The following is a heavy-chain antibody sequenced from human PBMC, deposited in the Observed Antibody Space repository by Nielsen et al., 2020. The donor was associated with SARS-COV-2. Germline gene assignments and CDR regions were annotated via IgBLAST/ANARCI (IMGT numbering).Heavy chain of an antibody. J-gene: IGHJ6*02. Sequence: SVKVSCKASGGTFSSYAISWVRQAPGQGLEWMGRIIPILGIANYAQKFQGRVTITADKSTSTAYMELSSLRSEDTAVYYCARVHDYDFWSIYYYGMDVWGQGTTVTVSS. CDR3: ARVHDYDFWSIYYYGMDV. V-gene: IGHV1-69*04. D-gene: IGHD3-3*01. CDR2: IIPILGIA. CDR1: GGTFSSYA.